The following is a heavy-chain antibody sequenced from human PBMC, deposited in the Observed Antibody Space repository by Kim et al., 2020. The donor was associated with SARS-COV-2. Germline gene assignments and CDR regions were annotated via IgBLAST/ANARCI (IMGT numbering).Heavy chain of an antibody. CDR2: IYYSGST. J-gene: IGHJ4*02. CDR1: GGSVSSGSYY. D-gene: IGHD2-21*01. CDR3: AIDHVRQHTFDY. Sequence: SETLSLTCTVSGGSVSSGSYYWSWIRQPPGKGLEWIGYIYYSGSTNYNPSLKSRVTISVDTSKNQFSLKLSSVTAADTAVYYCAIDHVRQHTFDYWGQGTLVTVSS. V-gene: IGHV4-61*01.